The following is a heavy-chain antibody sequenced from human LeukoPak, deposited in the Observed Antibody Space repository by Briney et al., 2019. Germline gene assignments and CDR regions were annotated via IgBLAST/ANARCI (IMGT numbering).Heavy chain of an antibody. CDR3: ARFRGAFDI. Sequence: SETLSLTCTVSGGSISSYYWSWIRQPPGKGLEWIGYIYTSGSTNYNPSLKSRVTISVDTSKNQFSLKLSSVTAADTAVYYCARFRGAFDIWGQGKMVTVSS. CDR2: IYTSGST. V-gene: IGHV4-4*09. J-gene: IGHJ3*02. CDR1: GGSISSYY.